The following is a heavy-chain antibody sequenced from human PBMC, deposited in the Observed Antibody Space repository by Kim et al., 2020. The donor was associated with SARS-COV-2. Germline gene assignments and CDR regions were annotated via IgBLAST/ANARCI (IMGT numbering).Heavy chain of an antibody. CDR3: ASLESGYSYGLYFDY. D-gene: IGHD5-18*01. Sequence: PSFQGQVTISADKSISTAYLQWSSLKASDTAMYYCASLESGYSYGLYFDYWGQGTLVTVSS. V-gene: IGHV5-51*01. J-gene: IGHJ4*02.